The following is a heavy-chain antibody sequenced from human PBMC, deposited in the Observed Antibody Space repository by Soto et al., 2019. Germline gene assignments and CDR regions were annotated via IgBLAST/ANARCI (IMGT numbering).Heavy chain of an antibody. J-gene: IGHJ5*02. CDR2: IYHSGST. V-gene: IGHV4-30-2*01. CDR1: GGSISSGGYS. D-gene: IGHD3-22*01. Sequence: PSETLSLTCAVSGGSISSGGYSWSWIRQPPGKGLEWIGYIYHSGSTYYNPSLKSRVTISVDRSKNQFSLKLSSVTAVDTAVYYCARNLGDYDSSGYYYGNWFDPWGQGTLVTVSS. CDR3: ARNLGDYDSSGYYYGNWFDP.